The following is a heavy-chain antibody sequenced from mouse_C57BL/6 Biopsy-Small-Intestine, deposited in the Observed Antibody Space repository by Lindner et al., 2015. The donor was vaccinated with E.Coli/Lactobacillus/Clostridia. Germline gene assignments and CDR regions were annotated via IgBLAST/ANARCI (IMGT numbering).Heavy chain of an antibody. D-gene: IGHD1-1*01. V-gene: IGHV1-66*01. CDR3: ARGNSNGRYQDYFDF. Sequence: SVKVSCKASGYTFISYALHWVRQAPGQGLEWMGAINVGNGNTKYSQKFQGRVTIIRDTSARTVYMDLSSLRSEDTAVYYCARGNSNGRYQDYFDFWGQGTLVTVSS. CDR1: GYTFISYA. CDR2: INVGNGNT. J-gene: IGHJ2*01.